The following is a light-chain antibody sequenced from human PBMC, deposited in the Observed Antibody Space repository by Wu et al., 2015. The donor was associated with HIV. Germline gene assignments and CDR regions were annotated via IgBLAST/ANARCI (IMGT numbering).Light chain of an antibody. CDR1: QSVSSN. Sequence: EIVMTQSPATLSVSPGERATLSCRASQSVSSNLAWYQQKPGQAPRLLIYGASTRATGIPARFGGSGSGTEFTLTISSMQSEDFAVYYCHQYNNWLTFGGGTKVEIK. J-gene: IGKJ4*01. V-gene: IGKV3-15*01. CDR3: HQYNNWLT. CDR2: GAS.